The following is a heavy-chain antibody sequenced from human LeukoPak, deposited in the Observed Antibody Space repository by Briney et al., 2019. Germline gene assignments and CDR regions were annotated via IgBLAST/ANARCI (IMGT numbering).Heavy chain of an antibody. CDR1: GFTSSSYE. Sequence: GGSLRLSCAASGFTSSSYEMDWVRQAPGQGLEWLSYISSSGSTTNYADSVKGRLTISRDNAKNSLYLQMNSLRAEDTAVYYCARDDQWLPGYWGQGTLVTVSS. V-gene: IGHV3-48*03. CDR3: ARDDQWLPGY. J-gene: IGHJ4*02. D-gene: IGHD6-19*01. CDR2: ISSSGSTT.